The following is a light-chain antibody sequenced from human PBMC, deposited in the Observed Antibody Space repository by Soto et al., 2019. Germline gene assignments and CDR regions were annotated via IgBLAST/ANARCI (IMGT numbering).Light chain of an antibody. V-gene: IGKV1-27*01. Sequence: DIQMTQSPSSLSASVGDRVTITCRASQSISNYLAWYQQKPGKVPKLLIYAASTLQSGVPSRFSGSGFGTDFTLTISSLQPEDVATYYCQKYNSAPRTFGQGTKVEIK. CDR3: QKYNSAPRT. J-gene: IGKJ1*01. CDR2: AAS. CDR1: QSISNY.